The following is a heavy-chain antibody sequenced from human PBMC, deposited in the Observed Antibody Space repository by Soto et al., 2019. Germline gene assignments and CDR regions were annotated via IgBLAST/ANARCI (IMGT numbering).Heavy chain of an antibody. V-gene: IGHV4-30-4*01. D-gene: IGHD6-6*01. CDR1: GGSINSDAYY. J-gene: IGHJ4*02. Sequence: QMQLQESGPGLVKPSQTLSLTCTVSGGSINSDAYYWSWIRQPPGKGLEWIGHIYYSGRTSYAPSLESRLTISLDMSKNQFSLRLSSVNASDTAVYYCARDRSNSPYYFDYWGQGTLVTVSS. CDR3: ARDRSNSPYYFDY. CDR2: IYYSGRT.